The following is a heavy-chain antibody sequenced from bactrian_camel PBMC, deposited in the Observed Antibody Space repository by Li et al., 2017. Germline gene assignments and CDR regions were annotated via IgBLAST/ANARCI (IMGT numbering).Heavy chain of an antibody. CDR1: GFTFSSYY. D-gene: IGHD5*01. Sequence: VQLVESGGGLVQPGGSLRLSCAASGFTFSSYYGNWVRQAPGKGLEWVSSIDIRGVGTYYADSVKGRFTISEDNAANTLYLQMNSLKPEDTAVYYCAAGYGLSTSPHWGQGTQVTVS. V-gene: IGHV3S5*01. CDR2: IDIRGVGT. J-gene: IGHJ4*01. CDR3: AAGYGLSTSPH.